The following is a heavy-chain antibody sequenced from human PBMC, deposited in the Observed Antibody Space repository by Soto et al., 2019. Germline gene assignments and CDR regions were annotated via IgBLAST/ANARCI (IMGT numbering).Heavy chain of an antibody. V-gene: IGHV4-59*01. Sequence: PSETLSLTCTVSGGSISSYYWSWIRQPPGKGLGWIGYIYYSGSTNYNPSLKSRVTISVDTSKNQFSLKLSSVTAADTAVYYCARAAGYCSSTSCYYYYYYGMDVWGQGTTVTVSS. CDR1: GGSISSYY. D-gene: IGHD2-2*01. CDR2: IYYSGST. CDR3: ARAAGYCSSTSCYYYYYYGMDV. J-gene: IGHJ6*02.